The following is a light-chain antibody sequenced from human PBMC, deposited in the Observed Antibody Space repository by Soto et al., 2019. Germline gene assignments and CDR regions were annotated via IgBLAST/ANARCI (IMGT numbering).Light chain of an antibody. Sequence: EIVLTQSPATLSLSPGERATLSCRASQSISSYLAWYQQKPGQAPRLLIYDASKRATGIPGRFSGSGSGTDFSLTISSLEPEDFAVFYCQQRSKWPLTFGGGTKVEIK. CDR3: QQRSKWPLT. CDR1: QSISSY. CDR2: DAS. V-gene: IGKV3-11*01. J-gene: IGKJ4*01.